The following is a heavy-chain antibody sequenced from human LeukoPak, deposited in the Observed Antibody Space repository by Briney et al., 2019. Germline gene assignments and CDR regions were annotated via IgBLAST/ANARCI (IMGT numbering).Heavy chain of an antibody. J-gene: IGHJ4*02. D-gene: IGHD3-16*01. CDR3: AKGYYDYVWGSYYFDY. V-gene: IGHV3-23*01. Sequence: PGGSLRLSCAASGFTFSSYAMSWVRQAPGKGLGWVSAISGSGGRTYYADSVKGRFTISTDNSRDTLYLQMNSLRAEDTAVYYCAKGYYDYVWGSYYFDYWGQGTLVTVSS. CDR2: ISGSGGRT. CDR1: GFTFSSYA.